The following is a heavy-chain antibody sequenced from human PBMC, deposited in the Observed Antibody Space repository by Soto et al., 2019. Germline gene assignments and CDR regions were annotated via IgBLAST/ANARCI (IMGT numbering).Heavy chain of an antibody. J-gene: IGHJ4*02. V-gene: IGHV3-23*01. CDR3: AKIRYNWNYFDY. D-gene: IGHD1-20*01. CDR2: ISGGGGNT. CDR1: GFTFSSYA. Sequence: GGSLRLSCAASGFTFSSYAMSWVRQAPGKGLEWGSVISGGGGNTYYADPVKGRFTISRDNSKNTLYLRMSSLTADDTAVYYCAKIRYNWNYFDYWGQGSLVTVSS.